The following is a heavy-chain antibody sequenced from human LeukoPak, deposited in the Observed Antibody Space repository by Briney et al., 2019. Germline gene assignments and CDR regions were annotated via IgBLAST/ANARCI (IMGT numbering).Heavy chain of an antibody. Sequence: SLETLSLTCTVSGGSVSGSAYFWGWVRQPPGKGLEWIGSISYDGGTFYDPSRKSRVTMSVDTSKKQFYLKLSSVTAADTAVYFCARSATYVDAFDVWGQGTMVTVSS. J-gene: IGHJ3*01. CDR2: ISYDGGT. CDR3: ARSATYVDAFDV. V-gene: IGHV4-39*01. CDR1: GGSVSGSAYF. D-gene: IGHD3-16*01.